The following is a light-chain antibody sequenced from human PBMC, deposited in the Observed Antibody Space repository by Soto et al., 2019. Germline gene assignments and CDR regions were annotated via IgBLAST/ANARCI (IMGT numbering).Light chain of an antibody. CDR3: QQYNSYPLT. CDR1: QYISDR. J-gene: IGKJ4*01. CDR2: DAS. V-gene: IGKV1-5*01. Sequence: DIQMTQSPSTLSASVGDRVTITCRASQYISDRLAWYQQKPGKAPKVLIFDASNLESGVPSRFSASGSGTEFSLTISSLQPDDFATYYCQQYNSYPLTFGGGTKVEIK.